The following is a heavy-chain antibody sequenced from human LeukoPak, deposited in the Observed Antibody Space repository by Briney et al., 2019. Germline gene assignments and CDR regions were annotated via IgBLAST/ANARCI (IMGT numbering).Heavy chain of an antibody. D-gene: IGHD5-18*01. J-gene: IGHJ4*02. CDR3: ARDEEIQLWLRPLDY. CDR2: ISSSGGAI. V-gene: IGHV3-48*01. Sequence: GGSLRLSCAASGFTFTSYSMNWVRQAPGKGLEWVSYISSSGGAIYYTDSVKGRFTISRDNGKNSLYLQMNSLRAEDTALYYCARDEEIQLWLRPLDYWGQGTLVTVSS. CDR1: GFTFTSYS.